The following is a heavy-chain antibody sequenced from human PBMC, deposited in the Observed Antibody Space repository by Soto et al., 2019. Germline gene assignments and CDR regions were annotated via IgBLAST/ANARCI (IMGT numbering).Heavy chain of an antibody. V-gene: IGHV4-59*01. CDR3: ASSGIVGREVNTWFDP. CDR1: AGSITTSY. Sequence: SETLSLTCTVSAGSITTSYWSWIRQPLGKALEWIGYISYRGSTNYNPSLKSRLTISIDTSKSQISLKLTSMTTADTAVYYCASSGIVGREVNTWFDPWGQGTLVTGSS. CDR2: ISYRGST. D-gene: IGHD3-22*01. J-gene: IGHJ5*02.